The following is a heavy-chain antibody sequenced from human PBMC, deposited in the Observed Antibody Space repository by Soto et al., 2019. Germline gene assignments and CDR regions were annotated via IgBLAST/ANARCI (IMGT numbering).Heavy chain of an antibody. D-gene: IGHD6-6*01. CDR2: ISSSSSTI. CDR1: GFTFSSYS. Sequence: GGSLRLSCAASGFTFSSYSMNWVRQAPGKGLEWVSYISSSSSTIYYADSVKGRFTISRDNAKNSLYLQMNSLRDEDTAVYYCASLLAARSYYGMDVWGQGTTVTVSS. J-gene: IGHJ6*02. V-gene: IGHV3-48*02. CDR3: ASLLAARSYYGMDV.